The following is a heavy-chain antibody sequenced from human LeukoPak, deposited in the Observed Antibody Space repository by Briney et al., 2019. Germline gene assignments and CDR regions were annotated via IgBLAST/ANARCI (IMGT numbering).Heavy chain of an antibody. CDR3: ARHPSYYDRIDY. Sequence: GGSLRLSCAASGFTFSSYAMSWVRQAPGKGLEWVSAISGSGGSTYYADSVKGRFTISRDNSKNTLYLQMNSLRAEDTAVYYCARHPSYYDRIDYWGQGTLVTVSS. J-gene: IGHJ4*02. D-gene: IGHD3-22*01. CDR1: GFTFSSYA. CDR2: ISGSGGST. V-gene: IGHV3-23*01.